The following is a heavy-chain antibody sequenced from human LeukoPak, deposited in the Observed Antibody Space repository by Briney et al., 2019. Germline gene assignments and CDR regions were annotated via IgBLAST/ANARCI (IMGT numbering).Heavy chain of an antibody. CDR1: GFTFSSYG. CDR2: ISGSGGST. V-gene: IGHV3-23*01. Sequence: GGSLRLSCAGSGFTFSSYGMSWVRQAPGKGLEWVSGISGSGGSTNYADSVKGRFTISRDNSKNTLYLQMNSLRAEDTAVYYCANSDYGSGSYPSVKRRYSGYESAPRGVYWGQGTLVTVSS. CDR3: ANSDYGSGSYPSVKRRYSGYESAPRGVY. D-gene: IGHD3-10*01. J-gene: IGHJ4*02.